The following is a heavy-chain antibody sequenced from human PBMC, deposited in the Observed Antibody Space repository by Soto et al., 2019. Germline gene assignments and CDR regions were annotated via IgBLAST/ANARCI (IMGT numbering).Heavy chain of an antibody. V-gene: IGHV1-8*01. J-gene: IGHJ6*02. Sequence: QVQLVQSGAEVKEPGASVKVSCKASGYTFTSYDINWVRQATGQGLEWMGWMDPKNGVTDFAQKFQGRVTMTRDTSTNTAYRQLSRLSSDDTAVYYCARGVEQGVDVWGQGTTVTVSS. CDR2: MDPKNGVT. CDR1: GYTFTSYD. D-gene: IGHD6-13*01. CDR3: ARGVEQGVDV.